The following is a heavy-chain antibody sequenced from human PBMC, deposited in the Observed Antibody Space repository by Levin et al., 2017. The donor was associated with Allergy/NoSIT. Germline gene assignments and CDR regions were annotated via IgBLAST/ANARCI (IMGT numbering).Heavy chain of an antibody. Sequence: GGSLRLSCAASGFTFSNAWMSWVRQAPGKGLEWVGRIKSKTDGGTTDYAAPVKGRFTISRDDSKNTLYLQMNSLKTEDTAVYYCTTDPPRYCSSTSCFHGSWGQGTMVTVSS. J-gene: IGHJ3*01. CDR1: GFTFSNAW. D-gene: IGHD2-2*01. V-gene: IGHV3-15*01. CDR3: TTDPPRYCSSTSCFHGS. CDR2: IKSKTDGGTT.